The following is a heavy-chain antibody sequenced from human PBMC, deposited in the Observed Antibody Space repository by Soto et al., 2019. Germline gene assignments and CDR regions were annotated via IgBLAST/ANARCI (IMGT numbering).Heavy chain of an antibody. CDR3: AKNGNIVVVPAAPDY. D-gene: IGHD2-2*01. Sequence: EVQLLESGGGLVQPGGSLRLSCAASGFTFSSYAMSWVRQAPGKGLEWVSAISGSGGSTYYADSVKGRFTISRDNSKNTLYRKMNSLRAGDTAVYYWAKNGNIVVVPAAPDYWGQGTLVTVSS. CDR2: ISGSGGST. J-gene: IGHJ4*02. CDR1: GFTFSSYA. V-gene: IGHV3-23*01.